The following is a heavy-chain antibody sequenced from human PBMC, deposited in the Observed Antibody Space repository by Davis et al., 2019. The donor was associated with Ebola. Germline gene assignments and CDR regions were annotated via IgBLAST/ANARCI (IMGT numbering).Heavy chain of an antibody. CDR3: AHLGPQRYCSGGGCHGYLDY. CDR1: GGTLTSYA. D-gene: IGHD2-15*01. V-gene: IGHV1-69*13. CDR2: IIPVFRTA. J-gene: IGHJ4*02. Sequence: SVKVSCKAVGGTLTSYAMTWVRQAPGQGLEWMGGIIPVFRTANYAQKFQARVTITADESTRTAYMELSGLRSGDTAVYYCAHLGPQRYCSGGGCHGYLDYWGQGTLVIVSS.